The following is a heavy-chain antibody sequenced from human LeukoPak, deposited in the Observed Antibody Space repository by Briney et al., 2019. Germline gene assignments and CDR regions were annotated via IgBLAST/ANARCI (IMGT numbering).Heavy chain of an antibody. CDR3: AREVGWWLSSSSALDY. CDR2: IYTSGST. Sequence: SETLSLTCTVSGGSIGSGSYYWSWIRQPAGKGLEWIGRIYTSGSTNYNPSLKSRVTISVVTSKNQFSLKLSSVTAADTAVYYCAREVGWWLSSSSALDYWGQGTLVTVSS. V-gene: IGHV4-61*02. D-gene: IGHD6-6*01. J-gene: IGHJ4*02. CDR1: GGSIGSGSYY.